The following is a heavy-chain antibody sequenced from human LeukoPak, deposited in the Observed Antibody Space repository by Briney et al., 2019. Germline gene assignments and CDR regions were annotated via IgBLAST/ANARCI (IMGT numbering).Heavy chain of an antibody. V-gene: IGHV3-30*02. D-gene: IGHD5-18*01. CDR1: GFTVSSNE. J-gene: IGHJ4*02. CDR2: IRYDGSNK. CDR3: AKRYSYGYLTDY. Sequence: GGSLRLSCAASGFTVSSNEMSWVRQAPGKGLEWVAFIRYDGSNKYYADSVKGRFTISRDNSKNTLYLQMNSLRAEDTAVYYCAKRYSYGYLTDYWGQGTLVTVSS.